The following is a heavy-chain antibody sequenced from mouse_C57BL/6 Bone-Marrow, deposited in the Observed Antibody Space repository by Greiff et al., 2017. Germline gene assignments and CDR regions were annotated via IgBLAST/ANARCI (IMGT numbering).Heavy chain of an antibody. J-gene: IGHJ1*03. CDR2: INPNNGGT. V-gene: IGHV1-26*01. CDR1: GYTFTDYY. CDR3: ARDYYGTDWYFDV. D-gene: IGHD1-1*01. Sequence: EVKLKQSGPELVKPGASVKISCKASGYTFTDYYMNWVKQSHGKSLEWIGDINPNNGGTSYNQKFKGKATLTVDKSSSTAYMELRSLTSEDSAVYYCARDYYGTDWYFDVWGTGTTVTVSS.